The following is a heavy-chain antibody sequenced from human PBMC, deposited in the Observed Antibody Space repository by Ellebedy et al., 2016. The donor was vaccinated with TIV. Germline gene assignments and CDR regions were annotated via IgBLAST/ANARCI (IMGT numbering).Heavy chain of an antibody. J-gene: IGHJ4*02. CDR2: IYPSGSSI. V-gene: IGHV3-21*01. CDR3: ATEFYYRSSY. CDR1: GSTFSTYT. D-gene: IGHD3-10*01. Sequence: GGSLRLSCEDSGSTFSTYTMNWVRQFPGKGLEWIASIYPSGSSIYQPESLRGRFTISRDNTKSLLYLQMSSLRVEDTAVYYCATEFYYRSSYWGQGSLVTVSS.